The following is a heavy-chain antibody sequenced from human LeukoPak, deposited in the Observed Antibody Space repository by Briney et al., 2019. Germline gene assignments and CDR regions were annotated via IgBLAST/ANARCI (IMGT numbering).Heavy chain of an antibody. CDR2: IIPILGIA. D-gene: IGHD2-21*01. V-gene: IGHV1-69*04. CDR1: GGTFSSYA. Sequence: SVKVSCKASGGTFSSYAISWVRQAPGQGLEWMGRIIPILGIANYAQKFQGRVTITADKSTSTAYTELSSLRSEDTAVYYCARVAKGFDAFDIWGQGTMVTVSS. CDR3: ARVAKGFDAFDI. J-gene: IGHJ3*02.